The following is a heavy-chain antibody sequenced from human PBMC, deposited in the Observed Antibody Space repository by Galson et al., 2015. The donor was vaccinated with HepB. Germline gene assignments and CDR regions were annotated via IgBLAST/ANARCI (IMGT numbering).Heavy chain of an antibody. D-gene: IGHD1-7*01. V-gene: IGHV3-23*01. CDR1: GFTFINCA. Sequence: SLRLSCAASGFTFINCAMGWVRQAPGQGLEWVSTISDSGGRTYYADSVRGRFTISRDNSKNTLYLQMNNLRAEDTAVYYCAKDRTGTVNDYWGQGTLVTVSS. CDR3: AKDRTGTVNDY. CDR2: ISDSGGRT. J-gene: IGHJ4*02.